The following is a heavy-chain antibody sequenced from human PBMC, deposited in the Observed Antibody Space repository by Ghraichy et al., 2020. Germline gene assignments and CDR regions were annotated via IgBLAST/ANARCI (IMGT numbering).Heavy chain of an antibody. Sequence: SETLSLTCTVSGCSVSSGSCYWSWIRQPAGKGLEWIGRIYPSGTTHYNPSLKSRVTISFNTSTNQFSLRLSSVTAADTAVYFCARGEGVINFDLWGQGTLVTVA. J-gene: IGHJ4*02. V-gene: IGHV4-61*02. CDR3: ARGEGVINFDL. CDR2: IYPSGTT. CDR1: GCSVSSGSCY.